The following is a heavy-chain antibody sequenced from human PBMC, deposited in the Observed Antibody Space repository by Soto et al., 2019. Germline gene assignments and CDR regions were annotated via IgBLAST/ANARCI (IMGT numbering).Heavy chain of an antibody. CDR2: IDPTDSYV. CDR1: VYSFTNYW. V-gene: IGHV5-10-1*01. Sequence: GESLKISCKGSVYSFTNYWISWVRQMPGKGLEWMGRIDPTDSYVNYSPSFQGHVTISLDKSISTAYLQWGSLKASDTAMYYCARLFCSTTTCDSWFDPWGQGTLVTAPQ. CDR3: ARLFCSTTTCDSWFDP. J-gene: IGHJ5*02. D-gene: IGHD2-2*01.